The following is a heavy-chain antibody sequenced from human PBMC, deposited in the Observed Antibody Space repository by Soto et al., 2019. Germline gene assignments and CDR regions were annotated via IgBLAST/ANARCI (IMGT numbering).Heavy chain of an antibody. Sequence: GGSLRLSCAASGFTFSSYAMSWVRQAPGKGLKWISSISGSGTSTYYADSVKGRFTISRDNSKNTMYLQMNSLRAEDTALYFCAKENTPDYGDYVDYWGQGTLVTVSS. V-gene: IGHV3-23*01. CDR3: AKENTPDYGDYVDY. CDR2: ISGSGTST. D-gene: IGHD4-17*01. J-gene: IGHJ4*02. CDR1: GFTFSSYA.